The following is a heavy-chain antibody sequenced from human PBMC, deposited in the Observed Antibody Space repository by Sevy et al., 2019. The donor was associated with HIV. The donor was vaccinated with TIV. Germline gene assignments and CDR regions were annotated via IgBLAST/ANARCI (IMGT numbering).Heavy chain of an antibody. CDR1: GFSLSTSGVG. V-gene: IGHV2-5*01. Sequence: SGPTLVNPTQTLTLTCTFSGFSLSTSGVGVGWIRQPPGKALEWLALIYWNDDKRYSPSLKSRLTIAKDTSKNQVVLTMTNMDPVDTATYYCAHSPPHTPQDWFDPWGQGTLVTVSS. CDR2: IYWNDDK. J-gene: IGHJ5*02. CDR3: AHSPPHTPQDWFDP.